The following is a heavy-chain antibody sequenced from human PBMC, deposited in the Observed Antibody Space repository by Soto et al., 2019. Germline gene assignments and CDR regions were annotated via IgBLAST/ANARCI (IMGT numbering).Heavy chain of an antibody. Sequence: GESLKISCAASGFTFSSYGMHWVRQAPGKGLEWVAVIWYDGSNKYYADSVKGRFTISRDNSKNTLYLQMNSLRAEDTAVYYCARELREVAGTPFDYWGQGTLVTVSS. J-gene: IGHJ4*02. CDR2: IWYDGSNK. CDR1: GFTFSSYG. D-gene: IGHD6-19*01. V-gene: IGHV3-33*01. CDR3: ARELREVAGTPFDY.